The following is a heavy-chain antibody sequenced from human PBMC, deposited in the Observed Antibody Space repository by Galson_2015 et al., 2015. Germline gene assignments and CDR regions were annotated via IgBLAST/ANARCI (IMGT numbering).Heavy chain of an antibody. CDR3: AKGDIVVVITAFDY. V-gene: IGHV3-30*18. CDR2: ISYDGSNK. J-gene: IGHJ4*02. D-gene: IGHD3-22*01. Sequence: SLRLSCAASGFTFSSYGMHWVRQAPGKGLEWVAVISYDGSNKYYADSVKGRFTISRDNSKNTLYLQMNSLRAEDTAVYYCAKGDIVVVITAFDYWGQGTLVTVSS. CDR1: GFTFSSYG.